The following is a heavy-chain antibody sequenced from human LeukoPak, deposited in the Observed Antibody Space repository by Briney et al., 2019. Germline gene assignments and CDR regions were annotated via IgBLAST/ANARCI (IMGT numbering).Heavy chain of an antibody. D-gene: IGHD6-13*01. CDR3: ARHFTHSSNSNWFDP. V-gene: IGHV4-39*01. CDR1: GGSISSGSYY. J-gene: IGHJ5*02. CDR2: TYYSVNT. Sequence: SETLSLTCTVSGGSISSGSYYWSWIRQPPGKGLEWIGSTYYSVNTFYNPSLKSRVTISVDTSKNQFSLTLYSVTAADPALYYCARHFTHSSNSNWFDPWGQGTLVTVSS.